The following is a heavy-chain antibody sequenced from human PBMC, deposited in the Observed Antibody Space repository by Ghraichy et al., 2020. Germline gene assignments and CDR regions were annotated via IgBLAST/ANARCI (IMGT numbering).Heavy chain of an antibody. CDR1: GFTFSSYW. CDR2: INSDGIST. CDR3: VRVQRWANENDY. J-gene: IGHJ4*02. D-gene: IGHD5-24*01. V-gene: IGHV3-74*01. Sequence: GGSLRLSCAASGFTFSSYWMYWVRQAPGKGLVWVSRINSDGISTNYVDSVKGRFTISRDNAKSTLYLQMNSLSAEDTAVYYCVRVQRWANENDYWGQGALVTVSS.